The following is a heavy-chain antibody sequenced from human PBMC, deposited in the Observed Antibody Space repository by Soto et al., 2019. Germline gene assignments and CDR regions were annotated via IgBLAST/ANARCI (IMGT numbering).Heavy chain of an antibody. D-gene: IGHD3-9*01. CDR2: ISYDGSNK. CDR1: GFTFSSYA. CDR3: ARDRAPYDILTGYYNDDAFDI. V-gene: IGHV3-30-3*01. J-gene: IGHJ3*02. Sequence: QVQLVESGGGVVQPGRSLRLSCAASGFTFSSYAMHWVRQAPGKGLEWVAVISYDGSNKYYADSVKGRFTISRDNSKNTLYLQMNSLRAEDTAVYYCARDRAPYDILTGYYNDDAFDIWGQGTMVTVSS.